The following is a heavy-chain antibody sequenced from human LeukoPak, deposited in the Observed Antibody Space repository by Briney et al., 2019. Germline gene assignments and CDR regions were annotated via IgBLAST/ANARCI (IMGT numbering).Heavy chain of an antibody. CDR2: INWNGGST. CDR3: ARAEVYYDSSGYYYFDY. CDR1: GFTFSSYA. V-gene: IGHV3-20*04. Sequence: GGSLRLSCAASGFTFSSYAVGWVRQAPGKGLEWVSGINWNGGSTGYADSVKGRFTISKDNAKNSLYLQMNSLRAEDTALYYCARAEVYYDSSGYYYFDYWGQGTLVTVSS. J-gene: IGHJ4*02. D-gene: IGHD3-22*01.